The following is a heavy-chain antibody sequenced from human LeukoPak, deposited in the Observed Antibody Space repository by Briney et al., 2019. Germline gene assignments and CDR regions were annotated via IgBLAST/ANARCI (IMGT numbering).Heavy chain of an antibody. Sequence: ASGKVSCKASGSPFTSYVMNWVRQPPGQGLEWRGWTNTNTGNPTYAQGFTGRFVFSLDTSVSTAYLQISSLKAEDTAVYYCASHSPETYYYDSSGRSAFDIWGQGTMVTVSS. CDR3: ASHSPETYYYDSSGRSAFDI. J-gene: IGHJ3*02. D-gene: IGHD3-22*01. V-gene: IGHV7-4-1*02. CDR1: GSPFTSYV. CDR2: TNTNTGNP.